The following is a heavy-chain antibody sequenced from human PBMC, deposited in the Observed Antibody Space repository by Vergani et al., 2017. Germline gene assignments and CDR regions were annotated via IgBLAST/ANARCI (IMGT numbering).Heavy chain of an antibody. CDR3: ARDRDHYDFF. Sequence: VQLVESGGGSVQSGGSLRLSCVASGFTFSSYAMHWVRQAPGKGLEWVAVISYDGSNKYYADSVKGRFTISRDNSKNTLYLQMNSLRAEDTAVYYCARDRDHYDFFWGQGTLVTVSS. J-gene: IGHJ4*02. V-gene: IGHV3-30-3*01. CDR1: GFTFSSYA. D-gene: IGHD3-3*01. CDR2: ISYDGSNK.